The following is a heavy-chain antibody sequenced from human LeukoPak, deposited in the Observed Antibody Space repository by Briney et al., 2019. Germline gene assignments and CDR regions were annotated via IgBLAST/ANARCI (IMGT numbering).Heavy chain of an antibody. J-gene: IGHJ5*02. CDR3: ATSSGWYRNWFDP. CDR1: GYTFTGYY. CDR2: INPNSGGT. Sequence: ASVKVSCKASGYTFTGYYMHWVRQAPGQGLEWMGWINPNSGGTNYAQKFQGRVTMTRDTSISTAYMELSRLRSDDTAVYYCATSSGWYRNWFDPWGQGTLVTVSS. D-gene: IGHD6-19*01. V-gene: IGHV1-2*02.